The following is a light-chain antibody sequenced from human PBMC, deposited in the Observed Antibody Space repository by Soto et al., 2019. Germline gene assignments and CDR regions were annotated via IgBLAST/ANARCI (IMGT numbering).Light chain of an antibody. CDR1: QSISNH. Sequence: DIQMTQSPSSLSASVEDRVIITCRASQSISNHLNWYQQKPGKAPKLLIFAASSLQSGVPSRFSGSRSGPDFTLTISSLQPEDFAVYSCQQYGGSPLFTFGPGTRVDFK. CDR2: AAS. CDR3: QQYGGSPLFT. J-gene: IGKJ3*01. V-gene: IGKV1-39*01.